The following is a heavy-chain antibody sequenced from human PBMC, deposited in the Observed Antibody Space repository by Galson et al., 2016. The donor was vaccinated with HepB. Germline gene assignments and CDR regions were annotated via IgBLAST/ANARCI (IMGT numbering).Heavy chain of an antibody. CDR3: CVDTAMDYVFDY. D-gene: IGHD5-18*01. CDR2: ISRGSGYI. J-gene: IGHJ4*02. CDR1: GFTFSTYN. V-gene: IGHV3-21*01. Sequence: SLRLSCAASGFTFSTYNMNWVRQAPGKGLEWVSSISRGSGYIYYADSVKGALTISRENAKNSRYLQMNSLRAENTAVNYCCVDTAMDYVFDYWGQGTLVTVSS.